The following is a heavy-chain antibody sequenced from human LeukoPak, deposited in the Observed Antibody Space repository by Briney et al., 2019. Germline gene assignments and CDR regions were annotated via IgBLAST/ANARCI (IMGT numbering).Heavy chain of an antibody. V-gene: IGHV3-7*01. Sequence: GGSLRLSCTGSGFTFSSHWMSWVRQAPGRGLEWVANIKEDGSETYYLDSVKGRFTISRDNAKNSLYLQMNSLRAEDTAVYYCARDYSSGWSPFDYWGQGTLVTVSS. CDR2: IKEDGSET. CDR3: ARDYSSGWSPFDY. J-gene: IGHJ4*02. CDR1: GFTFSSHW. D-gene: IGHD6-19*01.